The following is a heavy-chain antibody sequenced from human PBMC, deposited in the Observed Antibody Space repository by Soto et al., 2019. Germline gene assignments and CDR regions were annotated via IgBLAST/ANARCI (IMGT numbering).Heavy chain of an antibody. V-gene: IGHV3-23*01. CDR2: ISGSGGST. Sequence: GGSLRLSCAGPGVTFSSYPMSWVRQAPGKGLEWVSAISGSGGSTYYADSVKGRFTISRDNSKNTLYLQMNSLRAEDTAVYYCAKDLGYCSGGSCSEHDDAFDIWGQGTMVTRSS. CDR1: GVTFSSYP. CDR3: AKDLGYCSGGSCSEHDDAFDI. D-gene: IGHD2-15*01. J-gene: IGHJ3*02.